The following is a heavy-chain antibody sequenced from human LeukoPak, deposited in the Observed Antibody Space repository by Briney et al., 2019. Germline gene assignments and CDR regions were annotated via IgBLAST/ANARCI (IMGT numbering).Heavy chain of an antibody. D-gene: IGHD6-13*01. J-gene: IGHJ2*01. Sequence: SETLSLTCTVSGGSISSGGYYWSWIRQHPGKGLEWIGYIYYSGSTYYNPSLKSRVTISVDTSKHQFSLKLSSVTAADTAVYYCARQSYGYSSSWYAHRWYFDLWGRGTLVTVSS. V-gene: IGHV4-31*03. CDR2: IYYSGST. CDR1: GGSISSGGYY. CDR3: ARQSYGYSSSWYAHRWYFDL.